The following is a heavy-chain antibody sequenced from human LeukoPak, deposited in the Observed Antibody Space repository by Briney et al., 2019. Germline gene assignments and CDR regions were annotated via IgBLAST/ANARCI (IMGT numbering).Heavy chain of an antibody. CDR1: GYTFAGYY. CDR3: ARADPIGSGHAGFYSDY. J-gene: IGHJ4*02. V-gene: IGHV1-2*02. D-gene: IGHD5-12*01. Sequence: ASVKVSCKASGYTFAGYYPYWVRQAPGQGLEWMGWFNANSGGANYAQRFQGRVTMTRDTSISTAYMEVSSLTPDDTAVYYCARADPIGSGHAGFYSDYWGQGTLVTVSS. CDR2: FNANSGGA.